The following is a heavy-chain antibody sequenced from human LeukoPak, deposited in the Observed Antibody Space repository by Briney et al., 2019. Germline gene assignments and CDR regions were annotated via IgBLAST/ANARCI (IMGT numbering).Heavy chain of an antibody. CDR1: GDSISSANYY. CDR2: IYFSGST. J-gene: IGHJ4*02. V-gene: IGHV4-39*07. Sequence: PSETLSLTCTVSGDSISSANYYWGWVRQPPGKGLEWTGSIYFSGSTYYNPSLKSRVTISVATSKVQFSLTLSSVTAADTAVYYCARFSSDCSTASCYLTYWGQGTLVTVSS. CDR3: ARFSSDCSTASCYLTY. D-gene: IGHD2-2*01.